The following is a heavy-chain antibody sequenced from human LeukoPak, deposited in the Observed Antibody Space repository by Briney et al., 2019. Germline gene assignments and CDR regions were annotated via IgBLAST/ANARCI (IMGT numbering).Heavy chain of an antibody. J-gene: IGHJ2*01. CDR1: WFTASNNY. CDR3: ARDLENYCYFDL. CDR2: IYSDGTT. Sequence: GGALSLCCAAAWFTASNNYLSWVRQAAGKGEEWVSVIYSDGTTHYADTVKGRFTISRYNSKNTLYLQMSSLKFEDTALYYCARDLENYCYFDLWGRGTRVTVAS. V-gene: IGHV3-53*01.